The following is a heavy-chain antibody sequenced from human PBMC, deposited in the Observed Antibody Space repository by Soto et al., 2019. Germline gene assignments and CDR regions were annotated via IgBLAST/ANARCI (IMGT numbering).Heavy chain of an antibody. CDR1: GGTFSSYT. CDR2: IIPILGIA. Sequence: SVKVSCKASGGTFSSYTISWVRQAPGQGLEWMGRIIPILGIANYAQKFQGRVTITADKSTSTAYVELSSLRSEDTAVYYCASHSSSSGEDYWGHGTLVTVSS. J-gene: IGHJ4*01. V-gene: IGHV1-69*02. CDR3: ASHSSSSGEDY. D-gene: IGHD6-6*01.